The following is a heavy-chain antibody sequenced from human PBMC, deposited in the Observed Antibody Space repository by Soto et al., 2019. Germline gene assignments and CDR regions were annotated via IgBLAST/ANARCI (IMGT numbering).Heavy chain of an antibody. D-gene: IGHD5-18*01. CDR2: IYYSGST. CDR3: ARTRYSYGSDYYYGMDV. CDR1: GCSISSSSYY. V-gene: IGHV4-39*01. Sequence: SETLSLTCTVSGCSISSSSYYLGWIRQPPGKGLEWIGSIYYSGSTYYNPSLKSRVTISVDTSKNQFSLKLSSVTAADTAVYYCARTRYSYGSDYYYGMDVWGQGTTVTVSS. J-gene: IGHJ6*02.